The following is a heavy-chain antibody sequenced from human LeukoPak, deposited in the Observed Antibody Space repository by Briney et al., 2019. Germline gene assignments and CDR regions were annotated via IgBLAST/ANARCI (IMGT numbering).Heavy chain of an antibody. CDR3: TRGSEWTSGVSDY. D-gene: IGHD3-3*01. CDR1: GFIFKKYW. V-gene: IGHV3-21*01. CDR2: VSGTSTHI. Sequence: PGGSLRLSCAASGFIFKKYWMNWVRQAPGKGLEWVSSVSGTSTHIYYADSVKGRFTVSRDNAQNSLYLQMNSLRAEDTAVYYCTRGSEWTSGVSDYWGQGTLVTVSS. J-gene: IGHJ4*02.